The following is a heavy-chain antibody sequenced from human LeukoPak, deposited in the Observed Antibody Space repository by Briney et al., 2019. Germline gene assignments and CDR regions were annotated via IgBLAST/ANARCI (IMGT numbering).Heavy chain of an antibody. CDR2: ISSSSSYI. J-gene: IGHJ4*02. D-gene: IGHD5-24*01. Sequence: GGSLRLSCAASGFTFSSYSMNWVRQAPGKGLEWVSSISSSSSYIYYADSVKGRFTISRDNAKNSLYLQMNSLRAEDTAVYYCARGSGGYNSSPDYWGQGTLVTVSS. CDR3: ARGSGGYNSSPDY. CDR1: GFTFSSYS. V-gene: IGHV3-21*01.